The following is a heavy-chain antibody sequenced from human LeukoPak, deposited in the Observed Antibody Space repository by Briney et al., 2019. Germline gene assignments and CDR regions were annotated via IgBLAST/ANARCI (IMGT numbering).Heavy chain of an antibody. D-gene: IGHD6-19*01. Sequence: GGSLRLSCAGSGFSFSSHGMSWVPQAPGKGLEWVSVIYSDGTTYYADSVKGRFSISRDNSKNTLYLEMNSLRAEDTAVYYCARSRYRSGCYGYWGQGTLVTVSS. CDR1: GFSFSSHG. CDR2: IYSDGTT. CDR3: ARSRYRSGCYGY. V-gene: IGHV3-66*01. J-gene: IGHJ4*02.